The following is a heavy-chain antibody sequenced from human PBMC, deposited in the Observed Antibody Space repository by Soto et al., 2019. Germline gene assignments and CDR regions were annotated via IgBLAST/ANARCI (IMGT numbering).Heavy chain of an antibody. CDR3: ARKEVAYDLTYYDFRSGPQFAF. D-gene: IGHD3-3*01. J-gene: IGHJ4*02. Sequence: PGGSLRLSCAASGFTFSGYSMIWVRQPPGKGLEWVSSISSSSNYIYYADSVKGRFTISRDNAKNSLYLQMNSLRAEDTAVYYCARKEVAYDLTYYDFRSGPQFAFWSQGTLVTVSS. CDR2: ISSSSNYI. V-gene: IGHV3-21*01. CDR1: GFTFSGYS.